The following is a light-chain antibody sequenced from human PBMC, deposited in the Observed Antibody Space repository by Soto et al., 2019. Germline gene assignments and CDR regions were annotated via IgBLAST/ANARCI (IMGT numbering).Light chain of an antibody. CDR3: QQYGTSEII. J-gene: IGKJ5*01. CDR1: QSVSNNY. Sequence: EIALTQSPCTLSLSPWEGATLSFMASQSVSNNYLAWYQQKPGQAPRLLIYGASSRATGIPDRFSGSGSGTDFTLTITRLEPEDFAVFYCQQYGTSEIIFGQGTRLEIK. V-gene: IGKV3-20*01. CDR2: GAS.